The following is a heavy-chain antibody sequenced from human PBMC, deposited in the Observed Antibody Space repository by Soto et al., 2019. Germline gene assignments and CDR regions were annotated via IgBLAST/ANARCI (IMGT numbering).Heavy chain of an antibody. D-gene: IGHD6-6*01. CDR3: ARIIAARGMLGYYYGMDV. J-gene: IGHJ6*02. Sequence: SVMVSCKASGGTFSSYAISWVRQAPGQGLEWMGGIIPIFGTANYAQKFQGRVTITADESTSTAYMELSSLRSEDTAVYYCARIIAARGMLGYYYGMDVWGQGTTVTVSS. CDR1: GGTFSSYA. CDR2: IIPIFGTA. V-gene: IGHV1-69*13.